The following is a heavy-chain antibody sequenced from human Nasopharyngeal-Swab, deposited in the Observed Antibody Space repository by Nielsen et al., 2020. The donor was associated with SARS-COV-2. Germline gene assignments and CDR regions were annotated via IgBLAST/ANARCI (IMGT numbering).Heavy chain of an antibody. V-gene: IGHV4-59*01. CDR2: IYYSGST. CDR1: GGSISSYY. Sequence: SDPLSLTCTVSGGSISSYYWSWIRQPPGKGLEWIGYIYYSGSTNYNPSLKSRVTLSVDTSKTQPSLKLTSVTDADTAVYYCARGRGTRSYFDYWGQGTQVTVSS. CDR3: ARGRGTRSYFDY. J-gene: IGHJ4*02. D-gene: IGHD3/OR15-3a*01.